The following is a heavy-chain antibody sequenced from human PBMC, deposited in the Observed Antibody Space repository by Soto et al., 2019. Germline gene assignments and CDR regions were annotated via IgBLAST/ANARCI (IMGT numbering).Heavy chain of an antibody. CDR2: ISYDGSNK. CDR1: GFTFSSYG. J-gene: IGHJ6*02. V-gene: IGHV3-30*18. Sequence: QVQLVESGGGVVQPGRSLRLSCAASGFTFSSYGMNWVRQAPGKGLEWVAVISYDGSNKYYADSVKGRFTISRDSSKKMQYLQMNSLRAEDTAVYYCAKEDSSSWHYYYGMVVWGRGTTVTVSS. CDR3: AKEDSSSWHYYYGMVV. D-gene: IGHD6-13*01.